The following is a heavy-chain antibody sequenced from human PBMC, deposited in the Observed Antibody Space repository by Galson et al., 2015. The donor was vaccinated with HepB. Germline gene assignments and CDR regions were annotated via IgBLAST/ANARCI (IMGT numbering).Heavy chain of an antibody. CDR3: ARVAHSDYGDHAHFDY. J-gene: IGHJ4*02. D-gene: IGHD4-17*01. Sequence: SLRLSCAASGFTFSDYYMSWIRQAPGKGLEWVSYISGSTTYTNYAGSVKGRFTISRDNAKNSLYLHMRSLRDDDTAVYYCARVAHSDYGDHAHFDYWGQGTLVTVSS. CDR2: ISGSTTYT. CDR1: GFTFSDYY. V-gene: IGHV3-11*06.